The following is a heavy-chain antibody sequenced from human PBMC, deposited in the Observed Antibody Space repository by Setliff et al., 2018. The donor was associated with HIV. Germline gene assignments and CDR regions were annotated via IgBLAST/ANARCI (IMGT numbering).Heavy chain of an antibody. V-gene: IGHV3-33*01. J-gene: IGHJ3*02. CDR2: IWYDGSNK. CDR1: GFTFRSYA. Sequence: GESLRLSCAASGFTFRSYAMNWVRQAPGKGLEWVAVIWYDGSNKYYADSVKGRFTISRDSSKNMLYLQMNSLRDEDTAVYYCARPMTTVNTDAAFDIWGQGTMVTVSS. CDR3: ARPMTTVNTDAAFDI. D-gene: IGHD4-4*01.